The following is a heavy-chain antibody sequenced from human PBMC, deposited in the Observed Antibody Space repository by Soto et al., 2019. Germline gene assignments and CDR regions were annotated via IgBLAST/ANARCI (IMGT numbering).Heavy chain of an antibody. J-gene: IGHJ4*02. V-gene: IGHV4-59*08. CDR3: ARRIVATETFAY. D-gene: IGHD5-12*01. CDR1: GGSMNSYY. CDR2: IYYAGST. Sequence: SETLSLTRPISGGSMNSYYGSWVRQPPGRGLEWIGFIYYAGSTKYNPSLNSRVTISVDTSKNQFSLTVTSVTAADTAIYYCARRIVATETFAYWGQGTLVTVSS.